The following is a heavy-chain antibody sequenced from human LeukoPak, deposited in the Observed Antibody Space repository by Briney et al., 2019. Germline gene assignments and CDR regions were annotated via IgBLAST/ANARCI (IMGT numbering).Heavy chain of an antibody. V-gene: IGHV4-59*08. Sequence: PSETLSLTCTVSGGSISSYYWSWIRQPPGKGLEWIGYMYYTGSTNYNPSLKSRVTISVDTSKNEFSLKLSSVTAADTAVYYCARPAYSGIYRHAFDIWGQGTMVTVSS. D-gene: IGHD1-26*01. CDR3: ARPAYSGIYRHAFDI. CDR1: GGSISSYY. J-gene: IGHJ3*02. CDR2: MYYTGST.